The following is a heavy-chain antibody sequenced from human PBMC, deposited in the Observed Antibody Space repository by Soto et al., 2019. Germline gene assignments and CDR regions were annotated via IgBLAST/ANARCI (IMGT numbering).Heavy chain of an antibody. D-gene: IGHD1-7*01. CDR3: ASRGTTRSYWYFDL. CDR1: GFTFSSYW. CDR2: INSDGSST. J-gene: IGHJ2*01. Sequence: EVQLVESGGGLVQPGGSLRLSCAASGFTFSSYWMHWVRQAPGKGLVWVSRINSDGSSTSYADSVKGRFTISRDNAKNTLYLQMNSLRAEDTAVYYCASRGTTRSYWYFDLWGRGTLVTVSS. V-gene: IGHV3-74*01.